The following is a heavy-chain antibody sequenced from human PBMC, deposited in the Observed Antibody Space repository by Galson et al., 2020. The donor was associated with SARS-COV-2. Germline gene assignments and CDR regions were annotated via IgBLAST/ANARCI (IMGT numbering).Heavy chain of an antibody. CDR3: ARVRITMIVVVDAFDI. Sequence: SQTLLLTCTVSGGSISSGGYYWSWIRQHPGKGLEWIGYIYYSGSTYYNPSLKSRVTISVDTSKNQFSLKLSSVTAADTAVYYCARVRITMIVVVDAFDIWGQGTMVTVSS. J-gene: IGHJ3*02. CDR2: IYYSGST. CDR1: GGSISSGGYY. V-gene: IGHV4-31*03. D-gene: IGHD3-22*01.